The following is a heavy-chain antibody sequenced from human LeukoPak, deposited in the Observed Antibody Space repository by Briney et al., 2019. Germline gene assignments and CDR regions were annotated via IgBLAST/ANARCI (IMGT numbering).Heavy chain of an antibody. CDR3: AKETGNSFDY. CDR1: GFTFSSYS. CDR2: ISSSSSTI. Sequence: GGSLRLSCAASGFTFSSYSMNWVRQAPGKGLEWVSYISSSSSTIYYADSVKGRFTISRDNAKNSLYLQMNSLRAEDTAVYYCAKETGNSFDYWGQGTLVTVSS. V-gene: IGHV3-48*01. J-gene: IGHJ4*02. D-gene: IGHD7-27*01.